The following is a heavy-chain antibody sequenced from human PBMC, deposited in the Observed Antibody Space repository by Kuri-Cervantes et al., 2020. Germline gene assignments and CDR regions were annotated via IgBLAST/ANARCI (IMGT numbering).Heavy chain of an antibody. CDR2: INHSGST. D-gene: IGHD6-19*01. Sequence: GSLRLSCAVSGGSISSGGYYWSWIRQPPGKGLEWIGEINHSGSTNYNPSLKSRVTISVDTSKNQFSLKLSSVTAADTAVYYCARGRRGWYAFDIWGQGTMVTVSS. CDR1: GGSISSGGYY. J-gene: IGHJ3*02. V-gene: IGHV4-34*01. CDR3: ARGRRGWYAFDI.